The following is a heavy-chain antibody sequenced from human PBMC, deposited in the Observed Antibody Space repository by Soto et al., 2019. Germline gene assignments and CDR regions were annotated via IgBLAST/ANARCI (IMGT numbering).Heavy chain of an antibody. CDR3: ARDRGVAPPVAGNTHYYYYMDV. CDR2: ISAYNGNT. V-gene: IGHV1-18*01. J-gene: IGHJ6*03. Sequence: QDQLVQSGVEVKKPGASVKVSCKASGYSFTNYGITWVRQAPGQGFEWMGWISAYNGNTNYAQKFQGRVTLTTDASTSTAYLELRGLRYDDTAVYYCARDRGVAPPVAGNTHYYYYMDVWGKGTTVTVSS. CDR1: GYSFTNYG. D-gene: IGHD6-19*01.